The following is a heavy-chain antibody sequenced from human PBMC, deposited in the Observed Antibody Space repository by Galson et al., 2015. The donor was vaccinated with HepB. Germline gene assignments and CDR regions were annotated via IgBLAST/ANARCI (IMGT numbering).Heavy chain of an antibody. Sequence: SLRLSCAASGFTFSSYAMSWVRQAPGKGLEWVSAISGSGGSTYYADSVKGRFTISRDNSKNTLYLQMNSLRAEDTAVYYCAKVLVGATAYYYYYGMDVWGQGTTVTVSS. D-gene: IGHD1-26*01. CDR2: ISGSGGST. CDR3: AKVLVGATAYYYYYGMDV. V-gene: IGHV3-23*01. J-gene: IGHJ6*02. CDR1: GFTFSSYA.